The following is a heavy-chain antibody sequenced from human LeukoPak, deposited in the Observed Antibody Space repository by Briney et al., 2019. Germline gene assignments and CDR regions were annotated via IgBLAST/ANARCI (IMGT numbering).Heavy chain of an antibody. V-gene: IGHV1-2*02. D-gene: IGHD3-10*01. J-gene: IGHJ4*02. CDR2: INPNSGGT. Sequence: GASVKVSCKASGYTFTGYYMHWVRQAPGQGLEWMGWINPNSGGTNYAQKFQGRVTMTRDTSISTAYMELSRLRSDDTAVYYCARDLGTRLVWFGEDYFDYWGQGTLVTVSS. CDR1: GYTFTGYY. CDR3: ARDLGTRLVWFGEDYFDY.